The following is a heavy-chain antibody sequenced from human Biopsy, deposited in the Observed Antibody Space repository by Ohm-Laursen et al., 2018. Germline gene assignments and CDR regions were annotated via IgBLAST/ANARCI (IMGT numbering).Heavy chain of an antibody. CDR3: ARAGVGSDGTDSYYYGMDV. CDR1: GNTFATYH. CDR2: ISPSGATT. D-gene: IGHD5-24*01. V-gene: IGHV1-46*01. Sequence: GASVKVSCKASGNTFATYHIHWVRQAPGQGLEWMGVISPSGATTSFSQKFQGRITMTRDTSTGKVYMDLNSLGSEDTAVYYCARAGVGSDGTDSYYYGMDVWGPGTTVTVSS. J-gene: IGHJ6*02.